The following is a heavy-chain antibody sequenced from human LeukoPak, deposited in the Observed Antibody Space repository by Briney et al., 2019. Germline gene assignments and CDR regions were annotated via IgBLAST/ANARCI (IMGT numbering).Heavy chain of an antibody. D-gene: IGHD6-13*01. V-gene: IGHV3-64*01. CDR1: GFTVRSNY. CDR3: ARVLAAAGNAFDI. Sequence: GGSLRLSCAASGFTVRSNYMSWVRQAPGKGLEYVSAISSNGGWTYYANSVKGRFTISRDNSKNTLYLQMGSLRADDMAVYYCARVLAAAGNAFDIWGQGTMVTVSS. J-gene: IGHJ3*02. CDR2: ISSNGGWT.